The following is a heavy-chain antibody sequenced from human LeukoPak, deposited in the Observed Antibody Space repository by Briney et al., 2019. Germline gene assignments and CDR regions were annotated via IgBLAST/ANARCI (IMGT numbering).Heavy chain of an antibody. D-gene: IGHD5-12*01. CDR1: GSNFIDYS. Sequence: GGSLRLSCAASGSNFIDYSMNWVRQPPGKGLEWISYIGISGGNTKYADSVKGRFTISRDKARYSLYRQMNSLRVEDTAMYYCARYHRYAFDNWGHGTLVTVSS. CDR3: ARYHRYAFDN. J-gene: IGHJ4*01. CDR2: IGISGGNT. V-gene: IGHV3-48*01.